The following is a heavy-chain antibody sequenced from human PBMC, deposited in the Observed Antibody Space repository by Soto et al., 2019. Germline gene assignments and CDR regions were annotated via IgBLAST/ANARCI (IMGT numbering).Heavy chain of an antibody. J-gene: IGHJ3*02. Sequence: GASVKVSCKVSGYTLTELSMHWVRQAPGKGLEWMGGFDPEDGETIYAQKFQGRVTMTEDTSTDTAYMELSSLRSEDTAVYYCATSYYDYIWGPLRAFDIWGQGTMVTVSS. CDR2: FDPEDGET. D-gene: IGHD3-16*01. V-gene: IGHV1-24*01. CDR3: ATSYYDYIWGPLRAFDI. CDR1: GYTLTELS.